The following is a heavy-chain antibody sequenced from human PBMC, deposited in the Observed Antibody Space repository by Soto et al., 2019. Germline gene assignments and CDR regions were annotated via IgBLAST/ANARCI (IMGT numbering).Heavy chain of an antibody. CDR3: ARDAYYYDSSGYRAFDI. CDR2: IYSGGST. J-gene: IGHJ3*02. D-gene: IGHD3-22*01. V-gene: IGHV3-53*01. CDR1: GFTVSSNY. Sequence: GGSLRLSCAASGFTVSSNYMSWVRQAPGKGLEWVSVIYSGGSTYYADSVKGRFTISRDNSKNTLYLQMNSLRAEDTAVYYCARDAYYYDSSGYRAFDIWGQGTMVTVSS.